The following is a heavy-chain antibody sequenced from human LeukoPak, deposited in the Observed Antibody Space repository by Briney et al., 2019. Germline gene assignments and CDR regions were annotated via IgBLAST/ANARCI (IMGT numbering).Heavy chain of an antibody. V-gene: IGHV1-46*01. D-gene: IGHD1-26*01. Sequence: ASVKVSCKASGYTFTSHYIHWVRLAHGPGLEWVGIINISCGSTNYAQKFPGRVSMTSDTSKSTVYMELSSLRSEDTGLYYCSRGDVVEAPPPFFYYWGQGALVTVSS. CDR2: INISCGST. CDR3: SRGDVVEAPPPFFYY. J-gene: IGHJ4*02. CDR1: GYTFTSHY.